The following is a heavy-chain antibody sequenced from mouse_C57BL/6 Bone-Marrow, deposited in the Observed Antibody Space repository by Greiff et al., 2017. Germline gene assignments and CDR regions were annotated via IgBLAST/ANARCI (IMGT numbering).Heavy chain of an antibody. V-gene: IGHV1-19*01. CDR2: INPYNGGT. Sequence: SGPVLVKPGASVKLSCKASGYTFTDYYMNWVKQSHGKSLEWIGVINPYNGGTSYNQKFKGKATLTVDKSSSTAYMELNSLTSEDSAVYCCDSGTGGVAYWGQGTLVTVSA. D-gene: IGHD6-1*01. CDR3: DSGTGGVAY. J-gene: IGHJ3*01. CDR1: GYTFTDYY.